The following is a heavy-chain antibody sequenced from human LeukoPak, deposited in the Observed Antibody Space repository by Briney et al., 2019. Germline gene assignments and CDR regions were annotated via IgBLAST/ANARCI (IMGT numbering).Heavy chain of an antibody. CDR3: ARGGLWELLPAQGTHIDY. CDR2: ISSSSSYI. D-gene: IGHD3-16*01. Sequence: PGGSLRLSCAASGFTFSSYSMNWVRQAPGKGLEWVSSISSSSSYIYYADSVKGRFTISRDNAKNSLYLQMNSLRAEDTAVYYCARGGLWELLPAQGTHIDYWGQGTLVTVSS. CDR1: GFTFSSYS. J-gene: IGHJ4*02. V-gene: IGHV3-21*01.